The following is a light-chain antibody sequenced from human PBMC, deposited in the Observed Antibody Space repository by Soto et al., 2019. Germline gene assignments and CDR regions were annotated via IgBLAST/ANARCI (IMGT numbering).Light chain of an antibody. Sequence: DIQMTQSPSSLSASVGGTVTITCRASQSISSYLNWYQQKPGKAPKLLIYAASSLQSGVPSRFSGSGSGTEFTLTISSLQPDDLATYYCQQYNSYSFGQGTKVDIK. CDR2: AAS. CDR1: QSISSY. CDR3: QQYNSYS. V-gene: IGKV1-39*01. J-gene: IGKJ1*01.